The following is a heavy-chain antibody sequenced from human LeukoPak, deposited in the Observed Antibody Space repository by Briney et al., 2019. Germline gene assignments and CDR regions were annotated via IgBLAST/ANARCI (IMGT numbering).Heavy chain of an antibody. CDR1: GGTFSSYA. CDR3: ARDVRSAVTP. J-gene: IGHJ5*02. Sequence: GASVKVSCKASGGTFSSYAISWVRQAPGQGLEWTGGIIPIFGTANYAQKFQGRVTITADESTSTAYMELSSLRSEDTAVYYCARDVRSAVTPWGQGTLVTVSS. CDR2: IIPIFGTA. V-gene: IGHV1-69*13.